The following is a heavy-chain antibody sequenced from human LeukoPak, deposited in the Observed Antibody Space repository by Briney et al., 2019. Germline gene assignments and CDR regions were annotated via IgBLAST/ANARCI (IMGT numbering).Heavy chain of an antibody. CDR3: AKVRLKYQLLSFAFDI. J-gene: IGHJ3*02. CDR2: ISNGGDYT. V-gene: IGHV3-23*01. D-gene: IGHD2-2*01. CDR1: GFTFSSYA. Sequence: GSLRLSCAASGFTFSSYAMTWVRQAPGKGLEWVSSISNGGDYTYYVDSVKGRFTISRDNSKNTLYLQMNSLRAEDTAVYYCAKVRLKYQLLSFAFDIWGQGTKVTVSS.